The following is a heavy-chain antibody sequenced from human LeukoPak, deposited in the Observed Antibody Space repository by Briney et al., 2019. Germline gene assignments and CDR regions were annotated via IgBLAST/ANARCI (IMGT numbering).Heavy chain of an antibody. D-gene: IGHD2-21*02. CDR2: INPSAGST. J-gene: IGHJ4*02. CDR3: ARGGCGDSAAPFDD. CDR1: GYTFTSCY. V-gene: IGHV1-46*01. Sequence: ASVKVSCKTSGYTFTSCYMHWVRQAPGQGLEWMGMINPSAGSTRCAQKFQGRVTMTTDTSTSTVYMELSSLRSEDTAVYYCARGGCGDSAAPFDDWGQGTLVPVSS.